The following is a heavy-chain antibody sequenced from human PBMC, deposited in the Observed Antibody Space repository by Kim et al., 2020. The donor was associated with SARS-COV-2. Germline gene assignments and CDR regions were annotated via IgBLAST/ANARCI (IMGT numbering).Heavy chain of an antibody. Sequence: SVKVSCKASGGTFSSYAISWVRQAPGQGLEWMGGIIPIFGTANYAQKFQGRVTITADESTSTAYMELSSLRSEDTAVYYCARDRSSSSFFGNWFDPWGQGTLVTVSS. CDR1: GGTFSSYA. D-gene: IGHD6-6*01. CDR2: IIPIFGTA. V-gene: IGHV1-69*13. CDR3: ARDRSSSSFFGNWFDP. J-gene: IGHJ5*02.